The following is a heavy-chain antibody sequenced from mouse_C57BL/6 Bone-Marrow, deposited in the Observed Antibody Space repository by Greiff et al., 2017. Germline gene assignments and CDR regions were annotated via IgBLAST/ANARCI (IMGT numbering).Heavy chain of an antibody. CDR3: ARGTTVAAY. J-gene: IGHJ3*01. CDR1: GYTFTSYW. Sequence: VQLHQPGAELVMPGASVKLSCKASGYTFTSYWMHWVKQRPGQGLEWIGEIDPSDSYTNYNQKFKGKSTLTVDKSSSTAYMQLSSLTSEDSAVYYCARGTTVAAYWGQGTLVSVSA. V-gene: IGHV1-69*01. CDR2: IDPSDSYT. D-gene: IGHD1-1*01.